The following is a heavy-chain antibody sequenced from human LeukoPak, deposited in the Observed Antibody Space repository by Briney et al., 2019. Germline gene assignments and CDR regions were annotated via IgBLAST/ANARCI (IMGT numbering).Heavy chain of an antibody. D-gene: IGHD6-13*01. Sequence: ASVKVSCKASGYTFTTYGLSWGRRAPGQGLEWMGWISTYNGNPTYVQNLQGRVTMTTDTSTSTAYMELRSLRSDDTAVYYCARDSGRIAANFDYWGQGTLVTVSS. CDR1: GYTFTTYG. J-gene: IGHJ4*02. CDR2: ISTYNGNP. V-gene: IGHV1-18*01. CDR3: ARDSGRIAANFDY.